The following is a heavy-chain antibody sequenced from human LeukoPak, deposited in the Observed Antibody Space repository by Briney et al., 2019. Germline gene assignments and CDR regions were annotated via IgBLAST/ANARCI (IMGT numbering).Heavy chain of an antibody. CDR2: LDSSGST. CDR1: GGSISSRSDY. V-gene: IGHV4-39*01. CDR3: SRSHDYGGLYFYYYMDV. J-gene: IGHJ6*03. Sequence: PSETLSLTCTVSGGSISSRSDYWGWIRQTPGKGLEWIGNLDSSGSTYYNPSLKSRVTISVGTSKNQFSLNLRSVTAADTAIYFCSRSHDYGGLYFYYYMDVWGKGTTVTVSS. D-gene: IGHD4-23*01.